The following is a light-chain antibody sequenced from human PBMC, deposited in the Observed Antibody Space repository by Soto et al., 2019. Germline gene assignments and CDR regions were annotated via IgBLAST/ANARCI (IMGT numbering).Light chain of an antibody. Sequence: EIQFTHSPSIXSVPVRQSAPPTCRASQSVRRHVVWYQQTTGKXPXXXISDSYTRATGITARFSGSGSGTESTLTSSRLQSDDCAMYYCKQFGDSPSFGLGTKVDI. CDR2: DSY. CDR1: QSVRRH. CDR3: KQFGDSPS. J-gene: IGKJ1*01. V-gene: IGKV3-15*01.